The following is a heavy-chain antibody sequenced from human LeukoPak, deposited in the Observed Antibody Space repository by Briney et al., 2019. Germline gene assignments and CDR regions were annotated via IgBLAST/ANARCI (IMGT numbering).Heavy chain of an antibody. CDR1: GFTLSNYW. CDR2: IKQDGSEK. J-gene: IGHJ4*02. D-gene: IGHD3-10*01. CDR3: ARDRYFGA. Sequence: GGSLRLSCAASGFTLSNYWMNWVRQVPGKGLEWVANIKQDGSEKYYVDSVKGRFTISRDDAKNSLYLQMNSLRAEDTAVYYCARDRYFGAWGQGTLVTVSS. V-gene: IGHV3-7*01.